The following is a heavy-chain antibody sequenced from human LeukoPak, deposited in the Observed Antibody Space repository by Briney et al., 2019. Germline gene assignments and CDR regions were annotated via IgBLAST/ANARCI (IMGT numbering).Heavy chain of an antibody. J-gene: IGHJ4*02. CDR3: ARDSSFLSTSCDY. CDR2: INPNSGGT. CDR1: GYTFTGYY. D-gene: IGHD2-2*01. Sequence: ASVKVSCKASGYTFTGYYMHWVRQAPGQGLEWMGWINPNSGGTNYAQKFQGRVTMTRDTSISTAYMELSRLRSDDTAVYYCARDSSFLSTSCDYWGQGTLVTVSS. V-gene: IGHV1-2*02.